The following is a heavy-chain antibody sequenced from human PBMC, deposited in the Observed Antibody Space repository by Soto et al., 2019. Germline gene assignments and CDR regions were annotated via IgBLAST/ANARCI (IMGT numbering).Heavy chain of an antibody. J-gene: IGHJ6*02. V-gene: IGHV3-74*01. CDR1: GFTFSDYW. Sequence: EVQLVESGGGLAPPGGSLRLSCAASGFTFSDYWIHWVRQAPGKGLMWVSRINGAGSSTNYADSVKGRFTISRDNANNTLYLQMNSLRAEDTAVYYCARGVRGHYGKDVWGQGTTVTVSS. CDR3: ARGVRGHYGKDV. CDR2: INGAGSST. D-gene: IGHD3-10*01.